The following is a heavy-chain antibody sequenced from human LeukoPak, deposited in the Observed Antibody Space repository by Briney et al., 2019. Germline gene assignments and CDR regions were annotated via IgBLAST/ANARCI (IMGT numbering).Heavy chain of an antibody. V-gene: IGHV3-9*01. CDR3: ARGPKDLGDQATWYFDL. CDR1: GVNFDDYA. D-gene: IGHD2-15*01. J-gene: IGHJ2*01. CDR2: LNWDSRSM. Sequence: PGGSLRLSCAASGVNFDDYAMHWVRQSPGTGLEWVAGLNWDSRSMAYADSVKGRFTISRDNSKNTLYLQMNSLRAEDTAVYYCARGPKDLGDQATWYFDLWGRGTLVTVSS.